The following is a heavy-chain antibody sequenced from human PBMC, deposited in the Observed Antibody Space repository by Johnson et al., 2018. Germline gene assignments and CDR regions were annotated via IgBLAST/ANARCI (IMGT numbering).Heavy chain of an antibody. J-gene: IGHJ3*02. CDR1: GFTFTSYG. D-gene: IGHD3-22*01. Sequence: QVQLGEAGGGVVQPGGSLRLSCAASGFTFTSYGMHWVRQAPGTGLEWVAAIWSDGSKKYYADSVKGRFTVSRSNPQNQLYLQMHSLSAEDTAVYYCGRDRGYYYDSSGYYSGEYHTAFDIWVQGTMGTVSS. CDR2: IWSDGSKK. V-gene: IGHV3-33*01. CDR3: GRDRGYYYDSSGYYSGEYHTAFDI.